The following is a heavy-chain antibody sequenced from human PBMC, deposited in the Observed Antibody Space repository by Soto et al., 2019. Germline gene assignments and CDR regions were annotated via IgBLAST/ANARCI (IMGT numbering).Heavy chain of an antibody. D-gene: IGHD3-22*01. CDR1: GGTFSSYA. CDR3: ARDTYYYDSSGYYVMDV. CDR2: IIPIFGTA. V-gene: IGHV1-69*13. J-gene: IGHJ6*02. Sequence: SVKVSCKASGGTFSSYAISWVRQAPGQGLEWMGGIIPIFGTANYAQKFQGRVTITADESTSTAYMELSSLRSEDTAVYYCARDTYYYDSSGYYVMDVWGQGTTVTVSS.